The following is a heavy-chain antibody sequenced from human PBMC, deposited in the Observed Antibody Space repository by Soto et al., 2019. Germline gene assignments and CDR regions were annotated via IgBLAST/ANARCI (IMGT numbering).Heavy chain of an antibody. V-gene: IGHV1-69*04. CDR1: GGTFSSYT. D-gene: IGHD2-2*03. J-gene: IGHJ4*02. CDR2: IIPILGIA. Sequence: ASVKVSCKASGGTFSSYTISWVRQAPGQGLEWMGRIIPILGIANYAQKFQGRVTITADKSTSTAYMELSSLRSEDTAVYYCAREDGYCSSTSCPAGYWGQGTLVTVSS. CDR3: AREDGYCSSTSCPAGY.